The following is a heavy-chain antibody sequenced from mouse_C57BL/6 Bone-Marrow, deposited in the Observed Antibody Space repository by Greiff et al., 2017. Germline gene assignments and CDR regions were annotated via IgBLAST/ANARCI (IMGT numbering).Heavy chain of an antibody. CDR2: IHPNSGST. CDR1: GYTFTSYW. J-gene: IGHJ2*01. D-gene: IGHD2-5*01. Sequence: QVQLQQSGAELVKPGASVKLSCKASGYTFTSYWMHWVKQRPGQGLEWIGMIHPNSGSTNYNEKFKSKATLTVDKSSSTAYMQLSSLTSEDSAVYYCARQDRSNYAGDYFDYWGQGTTLTGSS. CDR3: ARQDRSNYAGDYFDY. V-gene: IGHV1-64*01.